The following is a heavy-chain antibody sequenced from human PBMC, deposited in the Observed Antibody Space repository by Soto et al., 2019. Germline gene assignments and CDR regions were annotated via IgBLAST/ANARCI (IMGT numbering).Heavy chain of an antibody. CDR2: ISSSSSNI. J-gene: IGHJ2*01. CDR3: GRDGGRGGGGYFDL. V-gene: IGHV3-21*06. CDR1: GFTFSSYS. Sequence: EVQLVESGGGLVKPGGSLRLSCAASGFTFSSYSMNWVRQAPGKGLEWVSSISSSSSNIYYADAVKGRFTMSRDNAKNFVYAQMERLGAEDTAVYYCGRDGGRGGGGYFDLWGRGTLVTVSS. D-gene: IGHD3-16*01.